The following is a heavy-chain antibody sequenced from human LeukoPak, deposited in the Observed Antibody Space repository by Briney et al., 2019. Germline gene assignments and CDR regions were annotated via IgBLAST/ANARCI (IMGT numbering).Heavy chain of an antibody. CDR1: GFTFSCYT. J-gene: IGHJ4*02. Sequence: PGGSLRLSCAASGFTFSCYTVNWVRQPPGKGLEWVSNIGTSSTTIYYADSVKGRFTISRDNAKNSLYLQMNSLRADDTAVYYCARDPWAAAGTSEPDYWGQGTLVTVSS. CDR3: ARDPWAAAGTSEPDY. V-gene: IGHV3-48*01. D-gene: IGHD6-13*01. CDR2: IGTSSTTI.